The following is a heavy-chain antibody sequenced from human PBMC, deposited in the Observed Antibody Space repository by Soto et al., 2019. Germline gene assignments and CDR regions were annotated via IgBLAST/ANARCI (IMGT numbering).Heavy chain of an antibody. D-gene: IGHD4-17*01. CDR2: IYHSGST. Sequence: PSDTLSLTCAVSGGSISSGGYSWSWIRQPPGKGLEWIGYIYHSGSTYYNPSLKSRVTISVDRSKNQFSLKLSSVTAADTAVYYCARANYGGNEYYWGQGTLVPVSS. CDR3: ARANYGGNEYY. CDR1: GGSISSGGYS. V-gene: IGHV4-30-2*01. J-gene: IGHJ4*02.